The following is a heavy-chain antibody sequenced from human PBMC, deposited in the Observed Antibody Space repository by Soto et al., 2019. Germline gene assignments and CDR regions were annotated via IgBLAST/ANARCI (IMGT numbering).Heavy chain of an antibody. Sequence: GGSLRLSCAASGFTVSNNYMSWVRQAPGKGLEWVSIIYSGGSTYYADSVQGRFTISRDNSENTLFLQMSSLRAEDTAIYYCTTDRLLWLGESPSWHWFDYWGQGALVTVSS. D-gene: IGHD3-10*01. CDR3: TTDRLLWLGESPSWHWFDY. CDR2: IYSGGST. V-gene: IGHV3-53*01. J-gene: IGHJ4*02. CDR1: GFTVSNNY.